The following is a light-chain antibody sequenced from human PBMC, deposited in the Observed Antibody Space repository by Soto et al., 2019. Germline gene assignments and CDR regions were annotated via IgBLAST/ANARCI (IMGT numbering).Light chain of an antibody. CDR1: SSDVGGYNY. CDR2: EVS. V-gene: IGLV2-14*01. J-gene: IGLJ2*01. CDR3: SSYTSISTV. Sequence: QSALTQPASVSGSPGQSITISCTGTSSDVGGYNYVSWYQQHPGKAPKLMIYEVSNRPSGVSNRFSGSKSGNTASLTISGLQAEEEDDYYCSSYTSISTVFGGGTKVTVL.